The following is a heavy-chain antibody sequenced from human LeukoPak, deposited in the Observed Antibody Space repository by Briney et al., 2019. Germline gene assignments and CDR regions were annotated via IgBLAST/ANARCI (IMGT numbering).Heavy chain of an antibody. CDR1: GYTFTDPY. Sequence: GASVKVSCKASGYTFTDPYIHWVRQAPGQGLEWMGWINPNSGGTNYAQKFQGRVTMTRDTSINTAYMELSRLRSDDTAVYFCARARLWAFDIWGQGTMVTVSS. J-gene: IGHJ3*02. CDR3: ARARLWAFDI. D-gene: IGHD3-16*01. CDR2: INPNSGGT. V-gene: IGHV1-2*02.